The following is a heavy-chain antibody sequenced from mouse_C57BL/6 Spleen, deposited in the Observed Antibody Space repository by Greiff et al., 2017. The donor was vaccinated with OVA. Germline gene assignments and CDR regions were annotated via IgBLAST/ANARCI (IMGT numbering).Heavy chain of an antibody. V-gene: IGHV5-16*01. CDR2: IYYDGSST. CDR3: ARDGSYDWYIDV. Sequence: EVPPVASEGGSVQPGSSMKLSCTASGFTLSDHYMAWVRQVPEKGLEWVANIYYDGSSTYYLDSLKSRFIISRDDAKNILYLQMSSLKSEDTATYYCARDGSYDWYIDVWGKGTTVTVSS. J-gene: IGHJ1*03. CDR1: GFTLSDHY. D-gene: IGHD1-1*02.